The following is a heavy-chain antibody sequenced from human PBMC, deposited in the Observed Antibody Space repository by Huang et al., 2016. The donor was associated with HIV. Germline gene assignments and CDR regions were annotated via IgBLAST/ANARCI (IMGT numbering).Heavy chain of an antibody. V-gene: IGHV1-18*04. CDR1: GYTFTNYG. CDR3: ALTAITMVRGVIRAPSKFDY. D-gene: IGHD3-10*01. J-gene: IGHJ4*02. Sequence: QVQLVQSGAEVKKPGASVKVSCKASGYTFTNYGITWVQQAPGQGLEWMGWISAYKGDTNYAQNLQGRVTMTTDTSTSTTYMELRSLTSDDTAVYYCALTAITMVRGVIRAPSKFDYWGQGTLITVSS. CDR2: ISAYKGDT.